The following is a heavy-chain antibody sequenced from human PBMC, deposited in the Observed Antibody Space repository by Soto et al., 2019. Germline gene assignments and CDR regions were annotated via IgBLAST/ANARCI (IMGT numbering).Heavy chain of an antibody. CDR3: AREGGRHCSPSRCYNAFDI. CDR2: ISSSGSTI. D-gene: IGHD2-15*01. Sequence: LRLSCASSGFPFSAFSMNWVRQAPGKGLEWVAYISSSGSTIYYADSVKGRFTISRDNAKTSLYLQMDSLRDEDTAVYYCAREGGRHCSPSRCYNAFDIWGQGKTVTVS. J-gene: IGHJ3*02. CDR1: GFPFSAFS. V-gene: IGHV3-48*02.